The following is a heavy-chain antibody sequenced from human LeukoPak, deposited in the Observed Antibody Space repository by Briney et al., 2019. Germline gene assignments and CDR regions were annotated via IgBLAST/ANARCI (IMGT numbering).Heavy chain of an antibody. D-gene: IGHD3-22*01. J-gene: IGHJ4*02. CDR2: IYYSGST. Sequence: SQTLSLTCTVSGGSLSSSSYYWGWIRQPSGKGLEWIGSIYYSGSTYYNPSLKSRVTISVDTSKNQFSLKLSSVTAADTAVYYCARTHSSGSISHFDYWGQGTLVTVSS. CDR1: GGSLSSSSYY. V-gene: IGHV4-39*07. CDR3: ARTHSSGSISHFDY.